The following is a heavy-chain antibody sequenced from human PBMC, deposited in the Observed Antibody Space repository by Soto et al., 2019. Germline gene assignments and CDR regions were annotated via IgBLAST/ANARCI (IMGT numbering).Heavy chain of an antibody. CDR2: ISSSSSYI. CDR3: AREESIGPDYSNPWSYYYYMDV. CDR1: GFTFSSYS. V-gene: IGHV3-21*01. J-gene: IGHJ6*03. D-gene: IGHD4-4*01. Sequence: GGSLRLSCAASGFTFSSYSMNWVRQAPGKGLEWVSSISSSSSYIYYADSVKGRFTISRDNAKNSLYLQMNSLRAEDTAVYYCAREESIGPDYSNPWSYYYYMDVWGKGTTVTVSS.